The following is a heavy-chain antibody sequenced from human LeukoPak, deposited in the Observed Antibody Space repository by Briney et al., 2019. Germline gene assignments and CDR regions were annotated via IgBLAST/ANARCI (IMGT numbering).Heavy chain of an antibody. CDR2: VSSSGSTI. CDR1: GFTFSSYE. CDR3: ARDRRRDGYTA. Sequence: GGSLRLSCAASGFTFSSYEMNWVRQAPGKGLEWVSYVSSSGSTIYHADSVKGRFTISRDNAKNSLYLQMNSLRAEDTAVYYCARDRRRDGYTAWGQGTLVTVSS. V-gene: IGHV3-48*03. D-gene: IGHD5-24*01. J-gene: IGHJ5*02.